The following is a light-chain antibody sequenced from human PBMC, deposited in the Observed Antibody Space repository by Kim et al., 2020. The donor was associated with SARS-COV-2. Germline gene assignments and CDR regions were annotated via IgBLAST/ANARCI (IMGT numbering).Light chain of an antibody. CDR2: KVS. Sequence: CTSTGRDFGSYNVVPGYQPLPDKAPKRLLLKVSQRPLGVSNRFSGAKSGNTASLTIAGLQAEDKADYYCCSCAGSSCYVVFGGGTQLTVL. CDR1: GRDFGSYNV. J-gene: IGLJ2*01. V-gene: IGLV2-23*02. CDR3: CSCAGSSCYVV.